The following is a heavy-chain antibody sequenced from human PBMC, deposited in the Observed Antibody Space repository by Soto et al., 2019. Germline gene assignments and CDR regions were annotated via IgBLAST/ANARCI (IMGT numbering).Heavy chain of an antibody. CDR2: ISGSGGST. CDR3: AKDIAMVRGVRDYYYGMDV. J-gene: IGHJ6*02. Sequence: GGSLRLSCAASGFTFSSYAMNWVRQAPGKGLEWVSGISGSGGSTYYADSVKGRFTISRDNSKNTVYLQMNSLRAEDTAVYYCAKDIAMVRGVRDYYYGMDVWGQGTTVTVSS. V-gene: IGHV3-23*01. D-gene: IGHD3-10*01. CDR1: GFTFSSYA.